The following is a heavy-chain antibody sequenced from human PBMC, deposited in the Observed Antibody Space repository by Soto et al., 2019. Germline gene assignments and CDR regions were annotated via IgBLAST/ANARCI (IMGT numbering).Heavy chain of an antibody. J-gene: IGHJ5*02. CDR1: GYSLTEIS. CDR2: FDPEDGET. Sequence: AAPVEPTSEVCGYSLTEISRHWARQANEKGLEWMGGFDPEDGETIYAQKFQGRVTMTEDTSTDTAYMELSSLRSEDTAVYYCAIFYCTNGGCCTRVNGFDPWGQGTLVTVSS. D-gene: IGHD2-8*01. CDR3: AIFYCTNGGCCTRVNGFDP. V-gene: IGHV1-24*01.